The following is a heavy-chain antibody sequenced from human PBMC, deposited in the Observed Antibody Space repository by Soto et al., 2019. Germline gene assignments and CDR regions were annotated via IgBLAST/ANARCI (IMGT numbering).Heavy chain of an antibody. J-gene: IGHJ4*02. CDR3: VRHSRYFDYLFAY. Sequence: SETLSLTCTVSGGSISSYYWSWIRQPPGKGLEWIGYIYYSGSTNYNPSLKSRVTISVDTSKNQFSLKLSSVTAADTAVYYCVRHSRYFDYLFAYCGQGTLVIVSS. CDR2: IYYSGST. CDR1: GGSISSYY. V-gene: IGHV4-59*08. D-gene: IGHD3-9*01.